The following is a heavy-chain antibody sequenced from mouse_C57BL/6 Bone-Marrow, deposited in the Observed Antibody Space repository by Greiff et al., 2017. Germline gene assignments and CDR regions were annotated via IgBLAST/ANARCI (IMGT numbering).Heavy chain of an antibody. CDR3: ARSRPFAY. CDR2: IYPRDGST. Sequence: QVQLKESGPELVKPGASVKLSCKASGYTFTSYDINWVKQRPGKGLEWIGWIYPRDGSTKYNEKFKGKATLTVDTSSSTAYMELHSLTSEDSAVYFCARSRPFAYWGQGTLVTVSA. V-gene: IGHV1-85*01. D-gene: IGHD1-1*01. CDR1: GYTFTSYD. J-gene: IGHJ3*01.